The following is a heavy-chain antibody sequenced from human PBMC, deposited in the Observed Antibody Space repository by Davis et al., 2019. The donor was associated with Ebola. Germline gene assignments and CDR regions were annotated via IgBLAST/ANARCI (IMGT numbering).Heavy chain of an antibody. V-gene: IGHV3-74*01. CDR2: IDPDGAGT. CDR1: GFTFSHFH. Sequence: GESLKISCAASGFTFSHFHIHWVRQTPTKGLVWVARIDPDGAGTNYADSVKGRFTISRDNAKNTLSLQMNSLKAEDTAVYYCATGPLYCTLTNCYMTGFDIWGQGTMVTVSS. CDR3: ATGPLYCTLTNCYMTGFDI. D-gene: IGHD2-2*02. J-gene: IGHJ3*02.